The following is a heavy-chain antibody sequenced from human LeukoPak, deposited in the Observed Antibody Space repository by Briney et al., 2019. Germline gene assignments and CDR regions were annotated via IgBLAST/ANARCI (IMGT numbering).Heavy chain of an antibody. V-gene: IGHV1-2*02. CDR3: ARDRVTAISYYYYYMDV. CDR2: INPNSGGT. J-gene: IGHJ6*03. CDR1: GYTFTGYY. D-gene: IGHD2-21*02. Sequence: ASVKVSCKASGYTFTGYYMHWVRQAPGQGLEWMGWINPNSGGTNYAQKFQGRVTMTRDTSISTAYMELSRLRSDDTAVYYCARDRVTAISYYYYYMDVWGKGTTVTISS.